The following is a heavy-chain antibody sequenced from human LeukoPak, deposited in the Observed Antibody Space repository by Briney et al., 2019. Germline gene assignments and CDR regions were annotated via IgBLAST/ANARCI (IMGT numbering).Heavy chain of an antibody. CDR3: ARALYRAAAGTCWFDP. Sequence: SETLSLTCTVSGGSISSYYWSWIRQPPGKGLEWIGYIYYSGSTYYNPSLKSRVTISVDTSKNQFSLKLSSVTAADTAVYYCARALYRAAAGTCWFDPWGQGTLVTVSS. CDR2: IYYSGST. J-gene: IGHJ5*02. D-gene: IGHD6-13*01. CDR1: GGSISSYY. V-gene: IGHV4-59*12.